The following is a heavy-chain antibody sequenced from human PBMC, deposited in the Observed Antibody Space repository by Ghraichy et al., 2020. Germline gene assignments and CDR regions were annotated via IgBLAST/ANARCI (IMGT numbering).Heavy chain of an antibody. CDR1: GGSISSYY. J-gene: IGHJ6*02. Sequence: SETLSLTCTVSGGSISSYYWSWIRQPPGKGLEWIGYIYFSGSTNYNPSLKSRVTISVDTSKNQFSLKLSSVTAADTAVYYCARDRGYSGNYSQKEGYYYYGMDVWGQGTTVTVSS. D-gene: IGHD1-26*01. V-gene: IGHV4-59*01. CDR2: IYFSGST. CDR3: ARDRGYSGNYSQKEGYYYYGMDV.